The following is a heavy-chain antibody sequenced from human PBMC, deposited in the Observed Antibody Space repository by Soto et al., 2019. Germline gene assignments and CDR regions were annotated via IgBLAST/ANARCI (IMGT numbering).Heavy chain of an antibody. CDR1: GFTFSSYG. CDR2: IWYDGSNK. Sequence: PGGSLRLSCAASGFTFSSYGMHWVRQAPGKGLEWVAVIWYDGSNKYYADSVKGRFTISRDNSKNTLYLQTNSLRAEDTAVYYCARDGSSSWYEGYYYGMDVWGQGTTVTVSS. J-gene: IGHJ6*02. D-gene: IGHD6-13*01. CDR3: ARDGSSSWYEGYYYGMDV. V-gene: IGHV3-33*01.